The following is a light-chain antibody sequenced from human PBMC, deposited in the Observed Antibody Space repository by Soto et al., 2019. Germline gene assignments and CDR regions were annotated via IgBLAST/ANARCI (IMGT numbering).Light chain of an antibody. CDR1: SSNIGSNF. V-gene: IGLV1-47*01. Sequence: QSVLTQPPSASGTPGQRVTISCSGSSSNIGSNFVYWYQQFPGTAPKLLIYRNNQRPSGVPDRFSRSKSGTSASLAISGLPSEDEADYYCAAWDDSLSGWVFGGGTKLTVL. J-gene: IGLJ3*02. CDR3: AAWDDSLSGWV. CDR2: RNN.